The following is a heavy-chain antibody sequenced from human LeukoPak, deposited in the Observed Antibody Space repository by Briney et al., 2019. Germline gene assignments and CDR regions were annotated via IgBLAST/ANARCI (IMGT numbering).Heavy chain of an antibody. V-gene: IGHV1-8*01. CDR1: GYTFTSYD. J-gene: IGHJ6*03. CDR2: MNPNSGNT. D-gene: IGHD3-22*01. CDR3: ARTMIVALFGYYYMDV. Sequence: ASVKVSCKASGYTFTSYDINWVRQATGQGLEWMGWMNPNSGNTGYAQKFQGRVTMTRNTSISTAYMELRSLRSDDTAVYYCARTMIVALFGYYYMDVWGKGTTVTVSS.